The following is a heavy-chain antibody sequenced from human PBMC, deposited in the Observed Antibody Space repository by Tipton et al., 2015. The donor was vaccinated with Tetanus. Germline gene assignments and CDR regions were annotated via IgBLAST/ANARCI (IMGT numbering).Heavy chain of an antibody. J-gene: IGHJ5*02. V-gene: IGHV4-39*01. CDR2: FFYSGST. CDR1: GGSISGSSYY. Sequence: TLSLTCTVSGGSISGSSYYWGWIRQPPGKGLEWIGSFFYSGSTYYHPSLKSRVTISVDTSKNQFSLELSAVTAADTAVYYCARGPFAYDRWGQGALVTVSS. CDR3: ARGPFAYDR.